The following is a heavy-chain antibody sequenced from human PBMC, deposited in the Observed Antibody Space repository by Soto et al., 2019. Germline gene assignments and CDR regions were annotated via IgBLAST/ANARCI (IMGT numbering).Heavy chain of an antibody. J-gene: IGHJ6*02. CDR2: ISAYNGNT. D-gene: IGHD3-16*01. CDR1: GYTFTSYG. V-gene: IGHV1-18*04. CDR3: ARVRRKLGEDYYYYGMGV. Sequence: QVQLVQSGAEVKKPGASVKVSCKASGYTFTSYGISWVRQAPGQGLEWMGWISAYNGNTNYAQKLQGRVTMTTDTSTSTDYMELRSLRSDDTAVYYCARVRRKLGEDYYYYGMGVWGQGTTVTVSS.